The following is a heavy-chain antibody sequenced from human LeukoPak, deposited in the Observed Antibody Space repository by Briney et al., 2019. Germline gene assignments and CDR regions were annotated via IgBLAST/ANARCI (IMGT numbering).Heavy chain of an antibody. Sequence: GGSLRLSCTASGFTFGDYALSWVRQAPGKGLEWVGFIRSKPSGGTTDYAASVKGRFTISRDDSKSIAYLQMNSLKTEDTAVYYCTRALPPHPVGPFEYWGQGTLVTVSS. CDR2: IRSKPSGGTT. CDR3: TRALPPHPVGPFEY. J-gene: IGHJ4*02. V-gene: IGHV3-49*04. CDR1: GFTFGDYA.